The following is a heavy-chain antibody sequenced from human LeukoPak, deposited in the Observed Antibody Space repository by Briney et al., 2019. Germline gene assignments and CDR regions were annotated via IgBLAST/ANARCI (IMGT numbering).Heavy chain of an antibody. CDR3: TTYRLDDAFDM. Sequence: GGSLRLSCAASGLSFRNAWMYWVRQAPGKGLEWVGRIKSKTDGGTTDYAALVKGRFTISRDDSKNTQYLQMNSLNTEDTAIYYCTTYRLDDAFDMWGQGTMVTVSS. CDR1: GLSFRNAW. J-gene: IGHJ3*02. CDR2: IKSKTDGGTT. V-gene: IGHV3-15*01.